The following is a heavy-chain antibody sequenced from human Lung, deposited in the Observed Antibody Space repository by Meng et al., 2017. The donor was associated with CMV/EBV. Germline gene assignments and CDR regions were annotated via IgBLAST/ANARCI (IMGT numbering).Heavy chain of an antibody. D-gene: IGHD6-19*01. CDR2: ISTSGSI. Sequence: QVQRQEPGPGMLNALVSRSLTCTVTGSSIDNYNWSWIRQSAGMGLEGIGRISTSGSINYNPSLTSRVTLSVYTSKNQISLQLSSVTAADTYVYYCARAVADTANFDYWGQGTLVTVSS. CDR3: ARAVADTANFDY. CDR1: GSSIDNYN. J-gene: IGHJ4*02. V-gene: IGHV4-4*07.